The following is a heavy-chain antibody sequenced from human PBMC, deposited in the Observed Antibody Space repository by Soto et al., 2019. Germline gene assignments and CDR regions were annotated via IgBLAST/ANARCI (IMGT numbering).Heavy chain of an antibody. CDR2: ISWDGGRT. V-gene: IGHV3-43*01. CDR1: GVSFEDYT. CDR3: ARDIYDVLTGQPRYFDH. J-gene: IGHJ4*02. Sequence: GGSLRLSCAASGVSFEDYTMHWVRHTPGKGPEWISLISWDGGRTLYSDSVKGRFIISRDNSKNSLYLQMNSLTTEDTALYFCARDIYDVLTGQPRYFDHWGQGPLVTVSS. D-gene: IGHD3-9*01.